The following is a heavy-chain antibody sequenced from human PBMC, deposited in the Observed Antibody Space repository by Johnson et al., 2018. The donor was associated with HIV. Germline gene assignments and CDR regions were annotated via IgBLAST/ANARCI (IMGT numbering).Heavy chain of an antibody. CDR1: GFTFTTYD. Sequence: MLLVESGGGLVQPGGSLRLSCAASGFTFTTYDMHWVRQGTGKGLEWVSGIGTGGDTHYPDSVKGRFTISRENAKNSLYLQMNSLRAGDTAVYYCATRDPTHRPGVFDIWGQGTMVTVSS. J-gene: IGHJ3*02. CDR3: ATRDPTHRPGVFDI. CDR2: IGTGGDT. V-gene: IGHV3-13*01. D-gene: IGHD1-14*01.